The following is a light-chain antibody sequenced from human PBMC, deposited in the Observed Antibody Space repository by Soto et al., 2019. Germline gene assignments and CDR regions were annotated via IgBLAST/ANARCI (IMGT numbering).Light chain of an antibody. J-gene: IGKJ2*01. Sequence: EIVLTQSPGTLSLSPGERATLSCRASQSVSNSYLAWYQQKPGQAPMLLIYGASKRATGIPDRFSGSGSGTDFTLTISRLEPEDFAVYYCQLYGSSPYTFGQGTKLEIK. CDR1: QSVSNSY. CDR2: GAS. V-gene: IGKV3-20*01. CDR3: QLYGSSPYT.